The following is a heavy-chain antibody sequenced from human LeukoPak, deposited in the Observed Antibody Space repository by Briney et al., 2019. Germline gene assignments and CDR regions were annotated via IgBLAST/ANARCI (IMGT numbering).Heavy chain of an antibody. CDR2: ISPYNGKT. D-gene: IGHD1-7*01. CDR3: ATGGSNWNYQYYFEY. CDR1: GYTFTNYG. J-gene: IGHJ4*02. V-gene: IGHV1-18*01. Sequence: GASVKVSCKTSGYTFTNYGINWVRQAPGQGLEWMGWISPYNGKTEFAQKFQGRVTMTTDTSTTTVYMELRSLRSDDTAVYYCATGGSNWNYQYYFEYWDQGTLVTVSS.